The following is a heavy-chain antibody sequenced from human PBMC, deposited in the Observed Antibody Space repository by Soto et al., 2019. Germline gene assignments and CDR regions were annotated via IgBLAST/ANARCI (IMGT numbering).Heavy chain of an antibody. Sequence: QVQLVQSGAEVKKPGASVKVSCKASGYTFTRDQIHWVRQAPGQGLEWMGMIDPSGGKTNYEQKFQGRVTMTRDTSTSTVYMALSSLRSEDTAIYFCGRVMRSLLSITALDTWGQGTLVTVSS. CDR2: IDPSGGKT. D-gene: IGHD3-10*01. CDR1: GYTFTRDQ. J-gene: IGHJ5*02. CDR3: GRVMRSLLSITALDT. V-gene: IGHV1-46*01.